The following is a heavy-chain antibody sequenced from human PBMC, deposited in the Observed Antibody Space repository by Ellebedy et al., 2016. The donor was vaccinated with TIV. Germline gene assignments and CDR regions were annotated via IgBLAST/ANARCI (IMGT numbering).Heavy chain of an antibody. V-gene: IGHV3-7*01. D-gene: IGHD6-19*01. CDR1: GFTFSSHW. J-gene: IGHJ4*02. CDR2: IKQDGGEK. Sequence: GESLKISXAASGFTFSSHWMHWVRQAPGKGLVWVANIKQDGGEKYYVDSVKGRFTISRDNAKNSLYLQMNSLRAEDTAVYYCARTLGSGSCYWGQGTLVTVSS. CDR3: ARTLGSGSCY.